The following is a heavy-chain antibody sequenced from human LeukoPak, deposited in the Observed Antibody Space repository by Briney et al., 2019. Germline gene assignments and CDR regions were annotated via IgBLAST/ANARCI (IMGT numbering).Heavy chain of an antibody. J-gene: IGHJ4*02. V-gene: IGHV3-23*01. CDR2: ISGSGGST. CDR3: AKDRATVTPTVFDY. CDR1: GFTFSSYG. D-gene: IGHD4-17*01. Sequence: PGGSLRLSCAASGFTFSSYGMHWVRQAPGKGLEWVSAISGSGGSTYYADSVKGRFTISRDFSKNTLYLQMNNLRAEDTAVYYCAKDRATVTPTVFDYWGQGTLVTVSS.